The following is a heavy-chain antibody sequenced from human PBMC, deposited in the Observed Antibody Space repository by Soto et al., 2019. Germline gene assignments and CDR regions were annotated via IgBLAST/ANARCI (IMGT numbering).Heavy chain of an antibody. CDR2: IIPSFGTP. CDR3: ARGGDMEVAVANSEYDYGIDF. Sequence: SVKVSCKACGGSFSQFAFSWVRQAPGQGPEWMGGIIPSFGTPNYAQKLQARLTITADEFTSTAYIERSSPRSEETAVYYCARGGDMEVAVANSEYDYGIDFWGQGTTVTVSS. CDR1: GGSFSQFA. V-gene: IGHV1-69*13. J-gene: IGHJ6*02. D-gene: IGHD6-19*01.